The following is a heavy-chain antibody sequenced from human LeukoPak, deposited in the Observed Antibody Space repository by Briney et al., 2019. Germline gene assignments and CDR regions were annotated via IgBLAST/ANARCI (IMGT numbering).Heavy chain of an antibody. Sequence: SETLSLTCTVSGGSISSYYWSWIRPPPGQGLEWIAYIHSSGYTNYNPSLKSRVTISVDTSKNQFSLKVTSVTAADTAVYYCAKRQGPNSGSYDYFDPWGQGTLVTVSS. D-gene: IGHD1-26*01. V-gene: IGHV4-4*09. CDR1: GGSISSYY. CDR2: IHSSGYT. CDR3: AKRQGPNSGSYDYFDP. J-gene: IGHJ5*02.